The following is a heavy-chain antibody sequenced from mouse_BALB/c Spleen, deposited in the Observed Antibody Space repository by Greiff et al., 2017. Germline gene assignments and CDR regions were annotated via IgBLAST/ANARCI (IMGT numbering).Heavy chain of an antibody. J-gene: IGHJ1*01. CDR1: GFTFSDYY. D-gene: IGHD2-1*01. CDR3: ARDIGGNCGYFDV. Sequence: EVQLVESGGGLVKPGGSLKLSCAASGFTFSDYYMYWVRQTPEKRLEWVATISDGGSYTYYPDSVKGRFTISRDNAKNNLYLQMSSLKSEDTAMYYCARDIGGNCGYFDVWGAGTTVTVSS. CDR2: ISDGGSYT. V-gene: IGHV5-4*02.